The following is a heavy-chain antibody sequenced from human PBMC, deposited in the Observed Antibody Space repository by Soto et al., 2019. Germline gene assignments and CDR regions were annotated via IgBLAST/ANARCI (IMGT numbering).Heavy chain of an antibody. D-gene: IGHD2-21*02. V-gene: IGHV4-31*03. Sequence: QVQLQESGPGLVKPSQTLSLTCTVSGGSINNGDYYWSWIRQFPGKGLEWFGYIYYTGSTFYSPSLKSRVTISIDTSKNEFSLKLRSVTAADTAVYYCARWRTHSRGDLDTWGQGTLVTVSS. CDR2: IYYTGST. CDR1: GGSINNGDYY. J-gene: IGHJ5*02. CDR3: ARWRTHSRGDLDT.